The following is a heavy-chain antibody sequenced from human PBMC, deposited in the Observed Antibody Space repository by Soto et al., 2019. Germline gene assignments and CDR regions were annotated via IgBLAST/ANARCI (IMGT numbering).Heavy chain of an antibody. CDR3: AKNLAGVAYYGMDV. J-gene: IGHJ6*02. CDR1: GFTFSTYG. CDR2: ISGSGSST. V-gene: IGHV3-23*01. D-gene: IGHD6-19*01. Sequence: GGSLRLSCAASGFTFSTYGMSWVRQAPGKGLEWVSSISGSGSSTFYADSANGRFTISRDNSKDTLFLQMNSLRAEDTALYYCAKNLAGVAYYGMDVWGQGTTVTVSS.